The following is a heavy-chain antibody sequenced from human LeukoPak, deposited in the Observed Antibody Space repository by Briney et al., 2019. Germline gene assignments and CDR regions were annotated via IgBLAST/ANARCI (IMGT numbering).Heavy chain of an antibody. CDR1: GFTFSIYG. V-gene: IGHV3-30*18. CDR3: AKDRSGEIIGLPDS. J-gene: IGHJ4*02. Sequence: GGSLRLSCAASGFTFSIYGMHWVRQAPGKGLEWVAVISYDGSNKYYADSVKGRFTISRDNSKKTLHLQMKRLRAEDTAVYYCAKDRSGEIIGLPDSWGQGTLVTVSS. CDR2: ISYDGSNK. D-gene: IGHD3-16*01.